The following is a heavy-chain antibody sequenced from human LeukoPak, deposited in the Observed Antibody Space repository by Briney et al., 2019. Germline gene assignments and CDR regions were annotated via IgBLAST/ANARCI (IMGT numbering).Heavy chain of an antibody. V-gene: IGHV3-48*01. D-gene: IGHD6-13*01. Sequence: GGSLRLSCAASGFTSSSYSMNWVRQAPGKGLEWVSYISSSSSTIYYADSVKGRFTISRDNSKNTLYLQMNSLRAEDTAVYYCANAGRDSSSTISCGMDVWGQGTTVTVSS. CDR1: GFTSSSYS. J-gene: IGHJ6*02. CDR2: ISSSSSTI. CDR3: ANAGRDSSSTISCGMDV.